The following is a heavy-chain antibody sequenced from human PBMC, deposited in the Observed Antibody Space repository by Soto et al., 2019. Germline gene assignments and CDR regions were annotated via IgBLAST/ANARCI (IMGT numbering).Heavy chain of an antibody. CDR1: GYTFNSYG. CDR2: ISAYNGNA. CDR3: ARDDRTAGHGSYAYFDY. V-gene: IGHV1-18*01. J-gene: IGHJ4*02. D-gene: IGHD6-25*01. Sequence: QVQLVQSRAEVKEPGASVKVSCKAFGYTFNSYGISWVRQAPGQGLEWMAWISAYNGNANYAQRLQGRVTLTTDTSASTAYMELRSLRSDDTAVYYCARDDRTAGHGSYAYFDYWGQGTLVTVSS.